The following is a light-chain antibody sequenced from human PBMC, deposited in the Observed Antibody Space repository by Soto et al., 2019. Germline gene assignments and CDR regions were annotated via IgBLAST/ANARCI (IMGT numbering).Light chain of an antibody. CDR3: QQYSTSRPWT. J-gene: IGKJ1*01. CDR2: GAY. CDR1: QSVSSSY. V-gene: IGKV3-20*01. Sequence: EIVLTQSPGTLSLSPGESATLSCRASQSVSSSYLAWYQQKPGQAPRLLIYGAYSRATGIPDRFSGSGSGTDFTLTISRLEPEDFAVFYCQQYSTSRPWTCGQGTKVDIK.